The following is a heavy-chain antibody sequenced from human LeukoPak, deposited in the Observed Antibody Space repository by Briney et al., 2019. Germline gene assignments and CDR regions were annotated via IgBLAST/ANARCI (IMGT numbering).Heavy chain of an antibody. D-gene: IGHD6-13*01. Sequence: SETLSLTCAVSGGSISSSSDYWGWIRQPPGKGLGGIGSIYYSGSTYYNPSLKSRVSISVDTSKNQFSLKLSSVTAPDTAVYYCARVKAIAKIFDYWGQGTLVTVSS. J-gene: IGHJ4*02. CDR1: GGSISSSSDY. CDR3: ARVKAIAKIFDY. CDR2: IYYSGST. V-gene: IGHV4-39*01.